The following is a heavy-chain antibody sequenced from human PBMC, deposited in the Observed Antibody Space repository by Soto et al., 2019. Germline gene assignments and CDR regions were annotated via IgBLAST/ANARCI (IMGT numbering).Heavy chain of an antibody. V-gene: IGHV3-23*01. Sequence: PGGSLRLSCAASGFTFSSYAMSWVRQAPGEGLEWVSAISGSGGSTYYADSVKGRFTISRDNSKNTLYLQMNSLRAEDTAVYYCAKDGRYQLLPKGMDVWGQGTTVTVSS. J-gene: IGHJ6*02. D-gene: IGHD2-2*01. CDR1: GFTFSSYA. CDR2: ISGSGGST. CDR3: AKDGRYQLLPKGMDV.